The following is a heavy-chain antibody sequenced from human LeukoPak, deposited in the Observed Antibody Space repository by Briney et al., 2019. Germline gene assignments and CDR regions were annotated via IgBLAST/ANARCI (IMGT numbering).Heavy chain of an antibody. CDR1: GFTFSDYY. V-gene: IGHV3-11*01. J-gene: IGHJ5*02. CDR3: ASLDTAKQPLANH. D-gene: IGHD5-18*01. Sequence: GGSLRLSCAASGFTFSDYYMSWIRQAPGKGLEWVSYISTSGSTIYYADSVKGRFIISRDNAKNSLYLQMNSLRAEDTAMYYCASLDTAKQPLANHWGQGTLVTASS. CDR2: ISTSGSTI.